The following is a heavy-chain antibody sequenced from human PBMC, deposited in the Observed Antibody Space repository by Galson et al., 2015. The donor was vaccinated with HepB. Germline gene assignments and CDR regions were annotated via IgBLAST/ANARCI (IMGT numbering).Heavy chain of an antibody. CDR2: IWYDGSNK. CDR3: AREGKNDTLWYGGDV. CDR1: GFTFSSYG. V-gene: IGHV3-33*01. Sequence: SLRLSCAASGFTFSSYGIHWVRQAPGKGLEWVAIIWYDGSNKYYADSIKGRFTISRDDSKNTVYLQMNSLRAEDTAVYYCAREGKNDTLWYGGDVWGQGTTVTVSS. J-gene: IGHJ6*02. D-gene: IGHD1-1*01.